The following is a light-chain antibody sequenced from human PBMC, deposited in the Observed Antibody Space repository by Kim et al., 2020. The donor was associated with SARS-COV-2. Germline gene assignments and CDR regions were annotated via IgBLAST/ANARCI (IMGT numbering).Light chain of an antibody. CDR2: AAS. J-gene: IGKJ1*01. CDR3: QQYYSYPPT. V-gene: IGKV1-8*01. CDR1: QGISSY. Sequence: APTGDRSTITCRASQGISSYLAWYQQKPGKAPKLLIYAASTLQSGVPSRFSGSGSGTDFTLTISCLQSEDFATYYCQQYYSYPPTFGQGTKVDIK.